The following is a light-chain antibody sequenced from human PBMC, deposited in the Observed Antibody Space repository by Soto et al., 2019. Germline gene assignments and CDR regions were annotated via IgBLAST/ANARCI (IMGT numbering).Light chain of an antibody. CDR2: GAS. V-gene: IGKV3-20*01. J-gene: IGKJ5*01. CDR3: QQFGGSPS. CDR1: QSVSSSY. Sequence: EIVLTQSPGTLSLSPGERATLSCRASQSVSSSYLAWYQQKSGQAHRLLIYGASSRATDIPDRFSGSGSGTDFTLTISRLEPEDFAVYYCQQFGGSPSFGQGTRLEIK.